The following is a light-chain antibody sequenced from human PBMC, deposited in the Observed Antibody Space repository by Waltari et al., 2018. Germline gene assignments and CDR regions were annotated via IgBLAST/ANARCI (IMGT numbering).Light chain of an antibody. CDR3: QHYVRLPAT. J-gene: IGKJ1*01. CDR2: GAS. CDR1: QSIGKY. Sequence: EIVLTQSPGTLSLSPGERATLFCRASQSIGKYLVWYQQKPGQAPRLLIYGASTRATGSPDRFSGGGSGTDFSLSITRLEPEDFAVYYCQHYVRLPATFGQGTTVEI. V-gene: IGKV3-20*01.